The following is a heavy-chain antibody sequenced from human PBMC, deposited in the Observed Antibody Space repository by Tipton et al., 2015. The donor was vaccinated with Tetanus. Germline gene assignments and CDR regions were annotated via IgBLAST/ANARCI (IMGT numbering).Heavy chain of an antibody. V-gene: IGHV5-51*01. CDR3: ARAHCSDGVCNFGF. CDR2: IYPGDSDT. Sequence: VQLVQSGGEVKKPGESLKISCKGSGYIFTNYWIGWVRQKPGKGLGWMGIIYPGDSDTRYSPSFQGQVTISVDKSINTAYLQWSSLKASDTSMFYCARAHCSDGVCNFGFWGQGALVTVAS. CDR1: GYIFTNYW. J-gene: IGHJ4*02. D-gene: IGHD2-15*01.